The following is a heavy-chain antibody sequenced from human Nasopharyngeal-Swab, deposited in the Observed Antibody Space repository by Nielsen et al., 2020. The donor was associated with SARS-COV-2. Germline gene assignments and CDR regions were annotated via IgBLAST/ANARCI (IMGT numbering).Heavy chain of an antibody. CDR3: TTGTGSSGGYYGMDV. CDR1: GFTFSNAW. J-gene: IGHJ6*02. Sequence: GGSLRLSCAASGFTFSNAWMSWVRQAPGKGLEWVGRIKSKTDGGTTDYAAPVKGRFIISRDDSKNTLYLQMNSLKTEDTAVYYCTTGTGSSGGYYGMDVWGQGTTVTVSS. CDR2: IKSKTDGGTT. D-gene: IGHD6-6*01. V-gene: IGHV3-15*01.